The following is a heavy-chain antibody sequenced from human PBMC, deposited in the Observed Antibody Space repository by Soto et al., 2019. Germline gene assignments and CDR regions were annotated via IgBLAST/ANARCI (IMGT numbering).Heavy chain of an antibody. CDR3: ARDSGGSGYYFSIDY. D-gene: IGHD3-22*01. Sequence: GGSLRLSCVGSGFTFSTYSINWVRQAPGKGLEWVSSISSRSDIYYADSVKGRFTISRDNAKNSVSLQMNSLRAEDTAVYYCARDSGGSGYYFSIDYWGQGTLVTVSS. CDR1: GFTFSTYS. J-gene: IGHJ4*02. CDR2: ISSRSDI. V-gene: IGHV3-21*01.